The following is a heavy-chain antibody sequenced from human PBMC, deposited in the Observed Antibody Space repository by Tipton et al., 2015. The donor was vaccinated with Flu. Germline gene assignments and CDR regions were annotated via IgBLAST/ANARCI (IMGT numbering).Heavy chain of an antibody. CDR2: IYYSGST. CDR3: AREVVAARRSGMDV. J-gene: IGHJ6*02. D-gene: IGHD2-15*01. CDR1: GGSISSSSYY. V-gene: IGHV4-39*07. Sequence: TLSLTCTVSGGSISSSSYYWGWIRQPPGKGLEWIGSIYYSGSTYYNPSLKSRVTISVDTSKNQFSLKLSSVTAADTAVYYCAREVVAARRSGMDVWGQGTTVTVSS.